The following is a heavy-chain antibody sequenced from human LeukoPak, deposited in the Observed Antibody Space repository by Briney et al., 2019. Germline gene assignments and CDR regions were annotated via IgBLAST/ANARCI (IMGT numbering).Heavy chain of an antibody. Sequence: KPGGSLRLSCAASGFPFSSYNMNWVRQAPGKGLEWVSSIGSSSSYIYYADSVKGRFSISRDNAKNTVYLQMNSLRAEDTAVYYCVSFYETYWGRGTLVTVSS. CDR1: GFPFSSYN. CDR3: VSFYETY. J-gene: IGHJ4*02. D-gene: IGHD2/OR15-2a*01. V-gene: IGHV3-21*01. CDR2: IGSSSSYI.